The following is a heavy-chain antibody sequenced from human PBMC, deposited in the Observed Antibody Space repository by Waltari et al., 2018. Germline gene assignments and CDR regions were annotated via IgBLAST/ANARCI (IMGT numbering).Heavy chain of an antibody. Sequence: EVQLLESGGDLVQPGGSLRLSCAASGFTISNYAMSWVRKAPGKGLEWVSGISGSGGSTYYADFVKGRFTISRDTSKNTVYLQMNSLRGDDTAVYYCAKEGGVWEPTLRVFAFDIWGHGTMLTVSS. CDR3: AKEGGVWEPTLRVFAFDI. D-gene: IGHD1-26*01. V-gene: IGHV3-23*01. CDR2: ISGSGGST. J-gene: IGHJ3*02. CDR1: GFTISNYA.